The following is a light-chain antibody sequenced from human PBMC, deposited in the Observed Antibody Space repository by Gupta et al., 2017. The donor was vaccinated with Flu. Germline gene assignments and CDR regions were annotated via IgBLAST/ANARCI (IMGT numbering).Light chain of an antibody. CDR3: QQSYSMPIT. V-gene: IGKV1-39*01. Sequence: PSSLSASVGDRVTMTCRASQNINNYLSWYRQKPGKAPNLLIYSASTLQSGVPSRFSGSGSGTXFTLTIXSLQPEDFATYYCQQSYSMPITFGXGTRLEIK. CDR1: QNINNY. CDR2: SAS. J-gene: IGKJ5*01.